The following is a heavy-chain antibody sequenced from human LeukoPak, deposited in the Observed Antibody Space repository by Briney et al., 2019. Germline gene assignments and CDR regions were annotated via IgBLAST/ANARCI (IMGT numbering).Heavy chain of an antibody. CDR3: ARDPGAQYYMYV. V-gene: IGHV6-1*01. Sequence: SQTLSLTSAISGDSVSSNSAAWNSIRQSPSRGLECLGRTYYRSKWYNDYAVSVKSRITINPDTSKTQFSLQLNCVAPEDTAVYYCARDPGAQYYMYVWGKGTTVTVSS. J-gene: IGHJ6*03. CDR2: TYYRSKWYN. D-gene: IGHD3-10*01. CDR1: GDSVSSNSAA.